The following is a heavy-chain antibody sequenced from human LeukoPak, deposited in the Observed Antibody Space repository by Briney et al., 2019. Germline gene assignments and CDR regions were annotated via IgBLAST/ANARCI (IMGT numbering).Heavy chain of an antibody. CDR3: AELGITMIGGV. V-gene: IGHV3-48*03. J-gene: IGHJ6*03. CDR1: GFTFSSYE. CDR2: ISSSGSTI. Sequence: GGSLRLSCAASGFTFSSYETNWVRQAPGKGLEWVSYISSSGSTIYYAYSVKGRFTISRDNAKNSLYLQMNSLRAEDTAVYYCAELGITMIGGVWGKGTTVTISS. D-gene: IGHD3-10*02.